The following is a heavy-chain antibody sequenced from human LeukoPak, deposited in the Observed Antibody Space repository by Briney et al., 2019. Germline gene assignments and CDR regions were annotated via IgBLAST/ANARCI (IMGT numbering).Heavy chain of an antibody. D-gene: IGHD3-10*01. CDR1: GYTFTSYG. CDR3: AIVWFGEGAYYYYGMDV. J-gene: IGHJ6*02. V-gene: IGHV1-18*01. CDR2: ISAYNGNT. Sequence: ASVKVSCKAFGYTFTSYGISWVRQAPGQGLEWMGWISAYNGNTNYAQKLQGRVTMTTDTSTSTAYMELRSLRSDDTAVYYCAIVWFGEGAYYYYGMDVWGQGTTVTVSS.